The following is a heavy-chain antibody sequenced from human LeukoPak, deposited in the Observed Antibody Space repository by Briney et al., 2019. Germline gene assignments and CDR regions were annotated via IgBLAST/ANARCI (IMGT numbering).Heavy chain of an antibody. Sequence: GGSLRLSCAASGFTFSSYAMSWVRQAPGKGLEWVSAISGSGGSTYYADSVKGRFTISRDNSKNTLYLQMNSLRAEDTAVYYCAKSGYSSGWSYGNYWGQGTLVTVSS. CDR3: AKSGYSSGWSYGNY. V-gene: IGHV3-23*01. CDR1: GFTFSSYA. J-gene: IGHJ4*02. CDR2: ISGSGGST. D-gene: IGHD6-19*01.